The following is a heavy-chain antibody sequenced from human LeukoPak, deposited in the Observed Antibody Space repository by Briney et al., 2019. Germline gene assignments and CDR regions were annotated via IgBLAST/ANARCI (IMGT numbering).Heavy chain of an antibody. Sequence: SETLSLTCAVSGASIRSSSNSWSWFRQPPGKGLEWIGDIYSSGSASYNPSLQSRLLISIDTSKNHFSLKLSSVTAADTAVYYRAHSGSGWYYFDYWGQGTLVTVSS. J-gene: IGHJ4*02. CDR2: IYSSGSA. CDR1: GASIRSSSNS. V-gene: IGHV4-30-4*07. CDR3: AHSGSGWYYFDY. D-gene: IGHD6-19*01.